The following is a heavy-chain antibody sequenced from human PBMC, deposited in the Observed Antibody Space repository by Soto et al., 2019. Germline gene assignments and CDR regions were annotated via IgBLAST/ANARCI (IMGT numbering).Heavy chain of an antibody. J-gene: IGHJ5*02. D-gene: IGHD2-15*01. Sequence: ASVKVSCKVSGYTLTELSMHWVRQAPGKGLEWMGGFDPEDGETIYAQKFQGRVTMTEDTSTDTAYMELSSLRSEDTAVYYCATTPLGYGSGGSCYPGPWFDPWGQGTLVTVSS. CDR2: FDPEDGET. CDR1: GYTLTELS. CDR3: ATTPLGYGSGGSCYPGPWFDP. V-gene: IGHV1-24*01.